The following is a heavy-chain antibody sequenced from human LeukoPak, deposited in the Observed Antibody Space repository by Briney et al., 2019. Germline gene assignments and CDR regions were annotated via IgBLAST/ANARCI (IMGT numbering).Heavy chain of an antibody. CDR3: ARDTSYSSSWYGAFDI. CDR2: IYTSGNT. D-gene: IGHD6-13*01. CDR1: GGSISSYY. V-gene: IGHV4-4*07. J-gene: IGHJ3*02. Sequence: SETLSLTCTVSGGSISSYYWSWIRQPAGKGLEWIGRIYTSGNTNYNPSLKSRVTMSVDTSKNQFSLKLSSVTAADTAVYYCARDTSYSSSWYGAFDIWGQGTMVTVSS.